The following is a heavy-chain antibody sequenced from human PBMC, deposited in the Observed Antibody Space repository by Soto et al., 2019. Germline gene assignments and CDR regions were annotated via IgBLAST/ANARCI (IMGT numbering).Heavy chain of an antibody. CDR1: GGTFGSYA. Sequence: QVQLVQSGAEVKKPGSSVKVSCKASGGTFGSYAITWVRRALGQGLGWLGGIIPILNSPAYAQKFKARVVITADEITNTAYMELNSLRFDDTAVYYCAREAPYCTSATCPKFYDMDVWGQGTTVTVAS. CDR2: IIPILNSP. J-gene: IGHJ6*02. D-gene: IGHD2-2*01. CDR3: AREAPYCTSATCPKFYDMDV. V-gene: IGHV1-69*01.